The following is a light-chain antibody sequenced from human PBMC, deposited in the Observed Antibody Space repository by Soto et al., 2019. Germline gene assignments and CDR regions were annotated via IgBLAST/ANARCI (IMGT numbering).Light chain of an antibody. CDR3: QQRSNWPRT. CDR2: DVS. J-gene: IGKJ1*01. CDR1: QNISNY. Sequence: EIVLTNSPATLSVSPVEITTLSCRASQNISNYLICYQQKPGQAPRLIIYDVSNRATDIPARFSGSVSGTDFTLTISSLQPEDRAVYYCQQRSNWPRTFGQGPKVDIK. V-gene: IGKV3-11*01.